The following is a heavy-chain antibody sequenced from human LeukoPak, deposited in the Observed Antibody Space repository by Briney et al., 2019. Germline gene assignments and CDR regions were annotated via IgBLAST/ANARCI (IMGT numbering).Heavy chain of an antibody. CDR1: GFTFSSYE. J-gene: IGHJ4*02. CDR3: ARDGMEVVVAATEP. V-gene: IGHV3-7*01. D-gene: IGHD2-15*01. Sequence: PGGSLRLSCAASGFTFSSYEMSWVRQAPRKGLEWVANIKQDGSEKYYVDSVKGRFTISRDNAKNSLYLQMNSLRAEDTAVYYCARDGMEVVVAATEPWGQGTLVTVSS. CDR2: IKQDGSEK.